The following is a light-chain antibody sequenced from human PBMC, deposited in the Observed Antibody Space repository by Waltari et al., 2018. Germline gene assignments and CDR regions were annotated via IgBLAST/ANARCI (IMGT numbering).Light chain of an antibody. V-gene: IGLV2-14*03. J-gene: IGLJ2*01. CDR1: SSDIGAYNY. CDR2: DVS. CDR3: SSSASSTTRV. Sequence: QSALTQPASVSASPGQSITISCTGTSSDIGAYNYVSWYQQHPGKAPKLMIYDVSIRPSGISNRFSGSKAGNTASLTISGLQADDEADYYCSSSASSTTRVFGGGTKLTVL.